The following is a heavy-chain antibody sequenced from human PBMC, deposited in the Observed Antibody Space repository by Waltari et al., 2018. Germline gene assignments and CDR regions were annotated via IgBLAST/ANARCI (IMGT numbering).Heavy chain of an antibody. Sequence: QVQLQQWGAGLLKPSETLSLTCAVDGGYFSGYYWSWIRQPPGKGLEGIGEINHSGSPTINQALKIRVTISVDTTKIQFSLKISSVTAADTAVYYCAREVVVAATLAYYYYGMDVWGQCTTVTVSS. CDR1: GGYFSGYY. CDR2: INHSGSP. V-gene: IGHV4-34*01. D-gene: IGHD2-15*01. CDR3: AREVVVAATLAYYYYGMDV. J-gene: IGHJ6*02.